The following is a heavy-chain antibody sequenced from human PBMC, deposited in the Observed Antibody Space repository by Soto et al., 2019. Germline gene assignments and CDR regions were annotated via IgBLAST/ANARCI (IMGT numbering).Heavy chain of an antibody. J-gene: IGHJ4*02. CDR2: IYDSGST. CDR3: AREDYFDSGGFPI. CDR1: GGSISSYY. Sequence: PSETLSLTCTVSGGSISSYYWIWIRQPPGKGLEWIGYIYDSGSTKYNPSLKSRVTMSVDTTNNQFYLKLTYVTAADTAVYYCAREDYFDSGGFPIWGQGTLVTVSS. V-gene: IGHV4-59*01. D-gene: IGHD3-22*01.